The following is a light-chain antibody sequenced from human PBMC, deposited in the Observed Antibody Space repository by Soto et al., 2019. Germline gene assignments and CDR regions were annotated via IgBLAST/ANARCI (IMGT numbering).Light chain of an antibody. V-gene: IGKV3-11*01. Sequence: EIVMTQSPATLSVSPGERATLSCMASQSVSSYLAWYQQKPGQAPRLLIYDASNRATGIPARFSGSGSGTDFTLTISSLEPEDFAVYYCQQRSNWPPWTFGQGTKVDI. CDR1: QSVSSY. J-gene: IGKJ1*01. CDR3: QQRSNWPPWT. CDR2: DAS.